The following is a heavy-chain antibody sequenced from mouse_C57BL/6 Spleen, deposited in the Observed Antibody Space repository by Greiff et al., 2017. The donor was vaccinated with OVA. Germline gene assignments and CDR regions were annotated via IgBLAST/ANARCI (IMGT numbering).Heavy chain of an antibody. D-gene: IGHD2-2*01. CDR1: GYTFTSYW. Sequence: VQLQQSGAELVKPGASVKLSCKASGYTFTSYWMQWVQQRPGQGLEWIGEIDPSDSYTNYNQKFKGKATLTVDTSSSTAYMQLSSLTSEDSAVCYCARREMGYWGQGTTLTVSS. CDR2: IDPSDSYT. V-gene: IGHV1-50*01. J-gene: IGHJ2*01. CDR3: ARREMGY.